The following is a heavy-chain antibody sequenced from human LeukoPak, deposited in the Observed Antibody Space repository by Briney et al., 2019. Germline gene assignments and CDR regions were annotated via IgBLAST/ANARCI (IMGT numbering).Heavy chain of an antibody. CDR2: IYYSGST. CDR3: GRVWGGYGSGSYIDV. J-gene: IGHJ6*04. V-gene: IGHV4-59*01. Sequence: SETLSLTCTVSGCSISSYYWSWVRQPPGKGLEWVGYIYYSGSTNYNPSLKSRGTISVDTSKNQFSLKLSSMTAEDTAVYYCGRVWGGYGSGSYIDVWGKGTTVTVSS. CDR1: GCSISSYY. D-gene: IGHD3-10*01.